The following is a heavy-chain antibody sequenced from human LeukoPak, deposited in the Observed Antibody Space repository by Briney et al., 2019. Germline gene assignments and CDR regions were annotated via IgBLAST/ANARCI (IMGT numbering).Heavy chain of an antibody. CDR3: ARDTGYCSGGSCGTDY. D-gene: IGHD2-15*01. V-gene: IGHV1-2*04. Sequence: ASVKVSCKASGYTFTSYGISWVRQAPGQGLEWMGWINPNSGGTNYAQKFQGWVTMTRDTSISTAYMELSRLRSDDTAVYYCARDTGYCSGGSCGTDYWGQGTLVTVSS. CDR1: GYTFTSYG. J-gene: IGHJ4*02. CDR2: INPNSGGT.